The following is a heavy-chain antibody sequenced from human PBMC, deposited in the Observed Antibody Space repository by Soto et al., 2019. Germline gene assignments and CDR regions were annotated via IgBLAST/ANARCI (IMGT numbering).Heavy chain of an antibody. D-gene: IGHD5-12*01. V-gene: IGHV4-34*01. J-gene: IGHJ6*03. CDR1: GGSFSGYY. Sequence: SETLSLTCAVYGGSFSGYYWSWIRQPPGKGLEWIGEINHSGSTNYNPSLKSRVTISVDTSKNQFSLKLSSVTAADTAVYYCAGPLTPRGYSGYKNYYYMDVRGKGTTVTVSS. CDR2: INHSGST. CDR3: AGPLTPRGYSGYKNYYYMDV.